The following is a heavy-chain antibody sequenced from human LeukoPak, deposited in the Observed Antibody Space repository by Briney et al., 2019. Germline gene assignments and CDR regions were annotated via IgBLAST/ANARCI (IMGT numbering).Heavy chain of an antibody. CDR3: ARDRAMPTAPGYWFDP. Sequence: PSETLSLTCTVSGDSITTYFWSWIRQPPGKGLEWIGYIYYGGTTNYNPSLKSRVTISVDTSKSQVSLKLSSVTAADTAVYYCARDRAMPTAPGYWFDPWGQEPLVTVSS. CDR2: IYYGGTT. CDR1: GDSITTYF. D-gene: IGHD2-2*01. V-gene: IGHV4-59*01. J-gene: IGHJ5*02.